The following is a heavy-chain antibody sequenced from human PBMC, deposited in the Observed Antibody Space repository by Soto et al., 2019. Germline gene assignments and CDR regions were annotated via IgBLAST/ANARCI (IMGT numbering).Heavy chain of an antibody. J-gene: IGHJ5*02. CDR1: GYTFTTYS. CDR3: VRVAFGVYASWFDP. CDR2: ISPYNGNT. D-gene: IGHD2-2*01. Sequence: ASVKVSCKASGYTFTTYSINWVRQAPGQGLEWMGWISPYNGNTNYAQNFQGRVTMTTDTSTSTAYMELRSLKSDDTAVYYCVRVAFGVYASWFDPWGKGTLVTVSS. V-gene: IGHV1-18*04.